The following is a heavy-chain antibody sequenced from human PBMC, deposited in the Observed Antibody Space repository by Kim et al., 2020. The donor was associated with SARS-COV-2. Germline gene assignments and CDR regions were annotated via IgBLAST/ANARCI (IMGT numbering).Heavy chain of an antibody. CDR3: AKDRGSGSYYNVPCFGY. J-gene: IGHJ4*02. CDR2: ISGSGGST. V-gene: IGHV3-23*01. Sequence: GGSLRLSCAASGFTFSSYAMSWVRQAPGKGLEWVSAISGSGGSTYYADSVKGRFTISRDNSKNTLYLQMNSLRAEDTAVYYCAKDRGSGSYYNVPCFGYWGQGTLVTVSS. D-gene: IGHD3-10*01. CDR1: GFTFSSYA.